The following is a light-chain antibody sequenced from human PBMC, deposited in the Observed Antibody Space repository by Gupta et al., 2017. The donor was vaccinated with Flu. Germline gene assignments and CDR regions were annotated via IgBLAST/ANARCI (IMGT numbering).Light chain of an antibody. CDR1: SSDVGGYNY. V-gene: IGLV2-14*01. CDR2: EVS. CDR3: SAYTSSSTQV. J-gene: IGLJ3*02. Sequence: QSELTQPASVSGSTVQSITISCTGTSSDVGGYNYVSWYQHHPGKAHKLMIYEVSNRPAGVSISFSGSKSVNTASLTISGRQAEDEADYYFSAYTSSSTQVFGGGTKLTVL.